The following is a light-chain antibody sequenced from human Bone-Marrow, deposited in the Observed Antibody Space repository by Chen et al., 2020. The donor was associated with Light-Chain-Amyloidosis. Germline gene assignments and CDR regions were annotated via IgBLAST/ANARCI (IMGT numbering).Light chain of an antibody. J-gene: IGKJ4*01. CDR3: QQYYTYPLT. CDR2: AAS. Sequence: AIRLIQSPSSLSASTGDIVTITCRASQGITNNLAWYQQRPGEAPHLLISAASTLHSGVPSRFNGTGSVTDFTLTITSLQSEDFATYFCQQYYTYPLTFGGGTKVDI. CDR1: QGITNN. V-gene: IGKV1-8*01.